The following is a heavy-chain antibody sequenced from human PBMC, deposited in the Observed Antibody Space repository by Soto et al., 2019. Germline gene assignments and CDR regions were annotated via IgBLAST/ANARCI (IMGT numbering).Heavy chain of an antibody. CDR1: GGSFSAYY. D-gene: IGHD1-1*01. J-gene: IGHJ6*02. V-gene: IGHV4-59*10. CDR3: ARYSNNWFQTEGMDV. Sequence: PSETLSLTCAVYGGSFSAYYWSWIRQPAGKGLEWIGRIDASGNTNYNPSLKSRVTMSVDTSKKQFSLKLTSVTAADTAVYYCARYSNNWFQTEGMDVWGQGTTVTVSS. CDR2: IDASGNT.